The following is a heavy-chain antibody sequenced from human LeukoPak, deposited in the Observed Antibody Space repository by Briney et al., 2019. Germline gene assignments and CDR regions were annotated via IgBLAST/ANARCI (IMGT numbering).Heavy chain of an antibody. D-gene: IGHD3-22*01. CDR1: GYSISSGYY. Sequence: SETLSLTCTVSGYSISSGYYWGWIRQPPGKGLEWIGSIYHSGNTYYNPSLKSRVTISVDTSKNQFSLKLSSVTAADTAVYYCARDTSGDYYDSSGYHYHFDYWGQGTLVTVSS. CDR2: IYHSGNT. V-gene: IGHV4-38-2*02. J-gene: IGHJ4*02. CDR3: ARDTSGDYYDSSGYHYHFDY.